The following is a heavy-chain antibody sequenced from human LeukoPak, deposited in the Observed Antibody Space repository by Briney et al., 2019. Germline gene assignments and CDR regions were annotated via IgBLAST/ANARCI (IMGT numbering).Heavy chain of an antibody. CDR3: AREFLELAYFDY. J-gene: IGHJ4*02. D-gene: IGHD1-7*01. V-gene: IGHV4-61*02. CDR2: IYSSGST. Sequence: SQTLSLTCTVSGGSISSGSYYWSWIRQPAGKGLEWIGRIYSSGSTNYNPSLKSRVTISVDTSKNQFSLKLSSVTAADTAVYYCAREFLELAYFDYWGQGTLVTVSS. CDR1: GGSISSGSYY.